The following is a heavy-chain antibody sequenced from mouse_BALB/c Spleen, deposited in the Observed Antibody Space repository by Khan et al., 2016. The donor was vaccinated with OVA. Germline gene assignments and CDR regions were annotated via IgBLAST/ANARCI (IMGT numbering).Heavy chain of an antibody. J-gene: IGHJ3*01. CDR3: VNHGSSSAWFTY. D-gene: IGHD1-1*01. CDR2: INPSTDYT. V-gene: IGHV1-7*01. Sequence: QMQLEESGAELAKPGASVKMSCKASGYTFTSYWMHWVKPRPGQGLEWIGYINPSTDYTEYNQKFKDKATLTADKSSSTAYMQLTSLTSEDSAVYYCVNHGSSSAWFTYWGQGTLVTVSA. CDR1: GYTFTSYW.